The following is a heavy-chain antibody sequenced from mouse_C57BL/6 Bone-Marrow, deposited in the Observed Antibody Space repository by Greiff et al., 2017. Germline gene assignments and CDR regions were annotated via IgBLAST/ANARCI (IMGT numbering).Heavy chain of an antibody. D-gene: IGHD2-3*01. V-gene: IGHV14-4*01. CDR3: TSYDGYPPCAY. Sequence: EVQLQQSGAELVRPGASVKLSCTASGFNIKADYMHWVKQRPEPGLEWLGWIDPENGDTESSSQFPGKATITADPSSNTAYLQLSSLTSEDTAVYYCTSYDGYPPCAYGGQGTLVTVSA. CDR2: IDPENGDT. CDR1: GFNIKADY. J-gene: IGHJ3*01.